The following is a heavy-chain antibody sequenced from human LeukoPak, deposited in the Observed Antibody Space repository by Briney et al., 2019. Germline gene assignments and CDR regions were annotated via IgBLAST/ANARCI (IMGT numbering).Heavy chain of an antibody. CDR2: ISHGGST. V-gene: IGHV4-34*01. J-gene: IGHJ4*02. CDR3: ARMSGSTRSRNGYFDY. Sequence: SETLSLTCAVYGGSFSGYYWSWIRQPPGKGLEWIGEISHGGSTNYNPSLKSRVTISVDTSKNQFSLKLSSVTAADTAVYYCARMSGSTRSRNGYFDYWGQGTLVTVSS. D-gene: IGHD2-2*01. CDR1: GGSFSGYY.